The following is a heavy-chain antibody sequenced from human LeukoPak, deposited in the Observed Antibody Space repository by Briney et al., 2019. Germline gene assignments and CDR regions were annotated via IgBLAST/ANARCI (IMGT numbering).Heavy chain of an antibody. CDR3: ARDRGTCWFDP. V-gene: IGHV1-46*01. CDR2: INPSGGST. CDR1: RYTFTSYY. Sequence: ASVKVSCKASRYTFTSYYMHWVRQAPGQGLEWMGIINPSGGSTSYAQKFQGRVTMTRDTSTSTVYMELSSLRSEDTAVYYCARDRGTCWFDPWGQGTLVTVSS. D-gene: IGHD3-10*01. J-gene: IGHJ5*02.